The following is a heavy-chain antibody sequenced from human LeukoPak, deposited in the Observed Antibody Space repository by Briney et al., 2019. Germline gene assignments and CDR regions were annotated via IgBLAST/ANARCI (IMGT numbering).Heavy chain of an antibody. CDR3: AVSGQLGDYFDY. J-gene: IGHJ4*02. D-gene: IGHD6-6*01. V-gene: IGHV1-18*01. CDR1: GYTFTSYG. Sequence: ASVNVSCKASGYTFTSYGISWVRQAPCQGRDGMGWISAYSGNTNYAQKLQGRVTMTTDPSTSTDYMELRSLRSDDTGVYCCAVSGQLGDYFDYWGQGTLVTVSS. CDR2: ISAYSGNT.